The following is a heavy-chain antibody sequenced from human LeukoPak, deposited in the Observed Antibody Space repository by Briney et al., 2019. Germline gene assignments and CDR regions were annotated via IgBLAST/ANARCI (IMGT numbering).Heavy chain of an antibody. D-gene: IGHD3-22*01. CDR2: IYHSGIT. Sequence: ASETLSLTCIVSGYSISSGYYWGWIRQPPGQGLEWIGNIYHSGITYYNLYNPSLKSRVIISVDTSKNQFSLKLSSVTAADTAVYYCARVRSWLLLRDVYFDYWGQGTLVTVSS. J-gene: IGHJ4*02. V-gene: IGHV4-38-2*02. CDR1: GYSISSGYY. CDR3: ARVRSWLLLRDVYFDY.